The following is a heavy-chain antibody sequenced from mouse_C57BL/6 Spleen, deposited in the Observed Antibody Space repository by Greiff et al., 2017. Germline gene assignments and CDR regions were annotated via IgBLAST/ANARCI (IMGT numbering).Heavy chain of an antibody. CDR2: FYPGSGSI. CDR3: ASSGNDHDY. CDR1: GYTFTEYT. J-gene: IGHJ2*01. V-gene: IGHV1-62-2*01. Sequence: QVQLKESGAELVKPGASVKLSCKASGYTFTEYTIHWVKQRSGQGLEWIGWFYPGSGSIKYNEKFKDKATLTVDTSSSTAYMQLSSLTSEDSAVYYCASSGNDHDYWGQGTTLTVSS. D-gene: IGHD3-1*01.